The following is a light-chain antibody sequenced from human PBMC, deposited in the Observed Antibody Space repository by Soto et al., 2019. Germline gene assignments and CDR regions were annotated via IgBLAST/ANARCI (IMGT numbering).Light chain of an antibody. CDR1: QSISRY. CDR3: QYTYNTPFT. Sequence: DIQMTQAPSSLSASVGDRVTITCRASQSISRYVNWYQQKPRKAPRLLIFAASSLQGGVPSRFSGSGSGTDFTLTISSLQPEDFATYYCQYTYNTPFTFGPGTKVDIK. V-gene: IGKV1-39*01. J-gene: IGKJ3*01. CDR2: AAS.